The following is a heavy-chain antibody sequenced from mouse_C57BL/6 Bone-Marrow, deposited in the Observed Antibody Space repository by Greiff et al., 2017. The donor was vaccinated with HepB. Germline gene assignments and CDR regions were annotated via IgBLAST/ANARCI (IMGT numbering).Heavy chain of an antibody. V-gene: IGHV3-6*01. CDR1: GYSITSGYY. CDR3: ARKYYGSSAWFAY. CDR2: ISYDGSN. Sequence: EVKLVESGPGLVKPSQSLSLTCSVTGYSITSGYYWNWIRQFPGNKLEWMGYISYDGSNNYNPSLKNRISITRDTSKNQFFLKLNSVTTEDTATYYCARKYYGSSAWFAYWGQGTLVTVSA. J-gene: IGHJ3*01. D-gene: IGHD1-1*01.